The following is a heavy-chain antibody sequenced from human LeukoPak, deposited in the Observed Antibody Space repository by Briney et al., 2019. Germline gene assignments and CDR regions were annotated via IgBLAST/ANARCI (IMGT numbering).Heavy chain of an antibody. CDR2: IYYSGST. CDR3: AAYYDYVWGSYRHNYYFDY. CDR1: GGSISSGGYY. J-gene: IGHJ4*02. D-gene: IGHD3-16*02. Sequence: SETLSLTCTVSGGSISSGGYYWSWIRQHPGKGLEWIGYIYYSGSTYYNPSLKGRVTISVDTSKNQFSLKLSSVTAADTAVYYCAAYYDYVWGSYRHNYYFDYWGQGTLVTVSS. V-gene: IGHV4-31*03.